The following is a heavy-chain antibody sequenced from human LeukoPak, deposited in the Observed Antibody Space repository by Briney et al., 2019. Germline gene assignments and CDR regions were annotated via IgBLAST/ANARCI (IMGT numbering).Heavy chain of an antibody. D-gene: IGHD1-26*01. CDR1: GYTFTGSY. V-gene: IGHV1-2*02. CDR2: INPNNGGT. Sequence: ASVKVSCKASGYTFTGSYMHWVRQAPGQGLEWMGWINPNNGGTNYVQKFQGRVTMTRDTSISTAYMELSRLRSDDTAVYYCARDWAWEQVWFQHWGQGTQVIVSS. CDR3: ARDWAWEQVWFQH. J-gene: IGHJ1*01.